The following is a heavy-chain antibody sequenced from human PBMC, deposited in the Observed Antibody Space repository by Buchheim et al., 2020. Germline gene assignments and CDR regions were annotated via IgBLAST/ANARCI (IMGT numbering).Heavy chain of an antibody. CDR2: ISGDGVST. CDR3: ATYKYSSSSDYYYGMDV. D-gene: IGHD6-6*01. V-gene: IGHV3-23*01. Sequence: EVKLLESGGGLVQPGGSLRLSCAASGFTFSSYAMSWVRQTPGKGLEWVSGISGDGVSTYYADSVKGRLRTSREDSKDTVYRQMHSLRAEDTALYYCATYKYSSSSDYYYGMDVWGQGTT. J-gene: IGHJ6*02. CDR1: GFTFSSYA.